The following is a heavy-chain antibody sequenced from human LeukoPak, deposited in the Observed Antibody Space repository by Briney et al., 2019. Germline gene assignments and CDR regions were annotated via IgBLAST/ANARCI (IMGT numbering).Heavy chain of an antibody. CDR2: IRYDGSNK. CDR1: GFTFSSYG. D-gene: IGHD2-2*02. CDR3: AKDLLPYCSSTSCYTLDY. Sequence: GGSLRLSCAASGFTFSSYGMHWVRQAPGKGLEWVAFIRYDGSNKYYADSVKSRFTISRDNSKNTLYLQMNSLRAEDTAVYYCAKDLLPYCSSTSCYTLDYWGQGTLVTVSS. J-gene: IGHJ4*02. V-gene: IGHV3-30*02.